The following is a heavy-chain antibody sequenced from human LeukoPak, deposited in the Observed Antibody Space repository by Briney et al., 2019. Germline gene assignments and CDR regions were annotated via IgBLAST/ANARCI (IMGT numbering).Heavy chain of an antibody. CDR2: IDSDGSST. CDR3: AGGISATGGG. D-gene: IGHD6-13*01. J-gene: IGHJ3*01. V-gene: IGHV3-74*01. CDR1: GFTFSRYW. Sequence: GGSLRLSCAAPGFTFSRYWMHWVRQAPGKGLVWVSRIDSDGSSTGYTDSVKGRFTISRDNAKNTLYLQMNSLRAEDTAVYYCAGGISATGGGWGQGTMVTVSS.